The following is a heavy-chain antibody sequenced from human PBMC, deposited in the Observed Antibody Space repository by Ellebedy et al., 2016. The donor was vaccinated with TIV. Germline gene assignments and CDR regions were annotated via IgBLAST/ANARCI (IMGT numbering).Heavy chain of an antibody. CDR3: AKNLGSKGVATYLLEDY. V-gene: IGHV3-53*01. D-gene: IGHD5-12*01. CDR1: GFTVSNIY. J-gene: IGHJ4*02. Sequence: GESLKISCAASGFTVSNIYMSWVRQAPGKGLEWVSVIYSGGSTYYADSVKGRFTISRDNSKNTLYLQMNSLRAEDTAVYYCAKNLGSKGVATYLLEDYWGQGTLVTVSS. CDR2: IYSGGST.